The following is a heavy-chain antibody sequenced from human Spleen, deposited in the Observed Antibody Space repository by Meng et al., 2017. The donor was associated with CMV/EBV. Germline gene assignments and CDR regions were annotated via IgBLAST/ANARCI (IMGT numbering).Heavy chain of an antibody. V-gene: IGHV3-23*01. CDR2: ISGGGGSS. Sequence: SCASSGFTFRNYALAWVRRAPGTGLEWVSGISGGGGSSFHADSVKGRFTISRDNSKNTLYLQMNSLRAEDTAVFYCAKGYSSSSLRYWGQGTLVTVSS. J-gene: IGHJ4*02. CDR1: GFTFRNYA. CDR3: AKGYSSSSLRY. D-gene: IGHD6-6*01.